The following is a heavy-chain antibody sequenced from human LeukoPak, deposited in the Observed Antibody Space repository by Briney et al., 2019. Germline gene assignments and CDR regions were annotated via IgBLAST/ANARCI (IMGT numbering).Heavy chain of an antibody. V-gene: IGHV4-39*01. CDR2: VYYSGSN. CDR1: VGSISSGSYY. D-gene: IGHD6-19*01. Sequence: SETLSLTRTVSVGSISSGSYYWAWIRQPPGNGLEWIGSVYYSGSNYYNPSVKSRVTMSVDTSNSQFSLKLSSVTAADTAVYYCSRQSIAVAGTGYFQHWGQGTLVTVSS. J-gene: IGHJ1*01. CDR3: SRQSIAVAGTGYFQH.